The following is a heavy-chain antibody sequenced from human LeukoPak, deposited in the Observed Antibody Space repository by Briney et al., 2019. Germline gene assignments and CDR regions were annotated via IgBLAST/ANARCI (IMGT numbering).Heavy chain of an antibody. V-gene: IGHV3-7*03. D-gene: IGHD3-10*01. J-gene: IGHJ4*02. Sequence: GGSLRLSCAASGFTFSSYWMSWVRQAPGKGLEWVANIKQDGSEKYYVDSVKGRFTISRDNSKNTVYPQMNSLRVEDTAVYYCEREGRDWGQGTLVTVSS. CDR1: GFTFSSYW. CDR2: IKQDGSEK. CDR3: EREGRD.